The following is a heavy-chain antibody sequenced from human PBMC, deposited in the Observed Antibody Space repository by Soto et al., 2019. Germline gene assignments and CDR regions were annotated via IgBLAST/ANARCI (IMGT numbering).Heavy chain of an antibody. Sequence: EVQLVESGGGLVQPGGSLRLSCAASGFTVSTNFMTWVRQAPGKGLEWVSVIYSGGSTFYADSVKGRFTITRDNSEYTLYFQMNSLRAEDTAVYYCARAKMQLWPNYYDDGLDVWGQGTTVTVSS. CDR3: ARAKMQLWPNYYDDGLDV. D-gene: IGHD5-18*01. CDR1: GFTVSTNF. V-gene: IGHV3-66*01. CDR2: IYSGGST. J-gene: IGHJ6*02.